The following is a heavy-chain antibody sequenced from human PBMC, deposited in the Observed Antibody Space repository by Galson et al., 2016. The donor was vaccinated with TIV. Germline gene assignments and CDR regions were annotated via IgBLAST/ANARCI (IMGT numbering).Heavy chain of an antibody. V-gene: IGHV3-21*04. D-gene: IGHD4-11*01. CDR1: GFTFSSYK. CDR3: ARMPRTATPDTEYYFDW. CDR2: ISSRSSYT. Sequence: SLRLSCAASGFTFSSYKMNWVRQAPGKGLEWVSSISSRSSYTHYADSVKGRVTISRDNANNSLYLQINSLRAEDTAVYYCARMPRTATPDTEYYFDWWGQGTLVTVSS. J-gene: IGHJ4*02.